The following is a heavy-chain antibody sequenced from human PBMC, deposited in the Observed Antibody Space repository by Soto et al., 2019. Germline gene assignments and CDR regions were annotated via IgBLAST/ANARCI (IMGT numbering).Heavy chain of an antibody. CDR3: TRVGSGGSCEADYYYYIVV. CDR2: ISSSGSHI. V-gene: IGHV3-21*04. J-gene: IGHJ6*03. Sequence: EVQLVESGGGLVKPGGSLRLSCAASGFTFSSYSMNWVRQAPGKGLEWVSSISSSGSHIYYADSVKGRFTISRDNAKNSLFLQMNRLRAEDTAVYYCTRVGSGGSCEADYYYYIVVWGKGTTVTASS. CDR1: GFTFSSYS. D-gene: IGHD2-15*01.